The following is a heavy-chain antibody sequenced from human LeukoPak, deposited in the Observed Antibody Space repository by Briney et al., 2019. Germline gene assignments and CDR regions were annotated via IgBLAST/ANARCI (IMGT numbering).Heavy chain of an antibody. D-gene: IGHD3/OR15-3a*01. V-gene: IGHV1-24*01. J-gene: IGHJ4*02. Sequence: ASVTVSCKVSGYTLTELSMHWVRQAPGKGLEWMGGFDPEDGETIYAQKFQGRVTMTEDTSTDTAYMELSSLRSEDTAVYYCAAKAEDWLDFDYWGQGTLVTVSS. CDR2: FDPEDGET. CDR1: GYTLTELS. CDR3: AAKAEDWLDFDY.